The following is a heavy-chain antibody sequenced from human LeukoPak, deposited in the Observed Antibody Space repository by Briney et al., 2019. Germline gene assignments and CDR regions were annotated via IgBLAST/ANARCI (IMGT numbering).Heavy chain of an antibody. V-gene: IGHV4-4*07. CDR3: ARDARLYYYYGMDV. Sequence: SETLSLTCSVSGGSISSYYWSWLRQPAGKGLEWIGRIYTSGSTNYNPSLKSRVTMSVDTSKNQFSLKLSSVTAADTAVYYCARDARLYYYYGMDVWGQGTTVTVPS. CDR1: GGSISSYY. J-gene: IGHJ6*02. CDR2: IYTSGST. D-gene: IGHD6-25*01.